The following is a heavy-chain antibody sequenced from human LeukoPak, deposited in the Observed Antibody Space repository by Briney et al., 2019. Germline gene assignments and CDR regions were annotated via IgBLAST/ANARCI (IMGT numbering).Heavy chain of an antibody. J-gene: IGHJ5*02. Sequence: SETLSLTCTVSGGSISSYYWSWIRQPPGKGLEWIGYIYYSGSTKYNPSLKSRVTISVDTFKNQFSLKLSSVTAADTAVYYCARAPSNSGYNWFDPWGQGTLVTVSS. D-gene: IGHD2-2*03. CDR2: IYYSGST. V-gene: IGHV4-59*01. CDR3: ARAPSNSGYNWFDP. CDR1: GGSISSYY.